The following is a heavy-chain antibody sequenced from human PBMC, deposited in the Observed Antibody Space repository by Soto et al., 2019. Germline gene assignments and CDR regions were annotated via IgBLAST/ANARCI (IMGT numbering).Heavy chain of an antibody. J-gene: IGHJ5*02. Sequence: SETLSLTCTVSGGSVTCGDCCWSWIRQRPGKGLEWIGCIYNSGNTYYNPSLHSRFIISQDTSKDQFSLRLNSLTAADSAIYYCAKTASAISPIVIPTWFDPWGQGILVTVSS. D-gene: IGHD3-16*02. CDR1: GGSVTCGDCC. CDR2: IYNSGNT. V-gene: IGHV4-31*03. CDR3: AKTASAISPIVIPTWFDP.